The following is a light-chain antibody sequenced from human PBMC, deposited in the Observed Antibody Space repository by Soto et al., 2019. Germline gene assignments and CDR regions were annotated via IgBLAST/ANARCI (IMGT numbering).Light chain of an antibody. CDR2: KVS. V-gene: IGLV2-14*03. CDR1: SDDVGAYNL. CDR3: SSYTSTSRG. Sequence: QSVLTQPASVSGSPGQSITISCTGTSDDVGAYNLVSWYQQHPGQAPKVLIYKVSNRPSGVSNRFSGSKSGNTASLTISGLQAEDEAIYFCSSYTSTSRGFGTGTKV. J-gene: IGLJ1*01.